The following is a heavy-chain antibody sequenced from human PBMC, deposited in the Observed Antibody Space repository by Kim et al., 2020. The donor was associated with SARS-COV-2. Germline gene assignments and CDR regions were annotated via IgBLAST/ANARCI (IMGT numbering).Heavy chain of an antibody. Sequence: GGSLRLSCAASGFTFSSYAMSWVRQAPGKGLEWVSAISGSGGSTYYADSVKGRFTISRDNSKNTLYLQMNSLRAEATAVYYCAKDLTAEKYYDFWSGYRPPLDYWGQATLVTVSS. CDR1: GFTFSSYA. CDR2: ISGSGGST. J-gene: IGHJ4*02. D-gene: IGHD3-3*01. V-gene: IGHV3-23*01. CDR3: AKDLTAEKYYDFWSGYRPPLDY.